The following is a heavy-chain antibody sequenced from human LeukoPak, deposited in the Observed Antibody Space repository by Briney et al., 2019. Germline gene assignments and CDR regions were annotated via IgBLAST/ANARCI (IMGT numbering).Heavy chain of an antibody. Sequence: SVKVSCKASGGTFSSYAISWVRQAPGQGLEWMGRIIPILGIANYAQKFQGRVTITADKSTSTAYMELSSLRSEDTAVYYCARELGDYDILTGYACFDYWGQGTLVTASS. D-gene: IGHD3-9*01. CDR3: ARELGDYDILTGYACFDY. J-gene: IGHJ4*02. CDR1: GGTFSSYA. CDR2: IIPILGIA. V-gene: IGHV1-69*04.